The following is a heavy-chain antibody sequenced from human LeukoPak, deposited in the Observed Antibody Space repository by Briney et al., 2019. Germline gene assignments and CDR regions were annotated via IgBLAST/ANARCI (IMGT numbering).Heavy chain of an antibody. D-gene: IGHD2-21*02. Sequence: GGSLRLSCAASVFTFSSYAMSWVRQAPGKGLEWVSGISGSGGTTYYADSVQGRFTISRDNSKKTLFLQMSSLRAEDTAVYYCAKGAVVTAIFPLDYWGQGTLVIVSS. CDR3: AKGAVVTAIFPLDY. CDR2: ISGSGGTT. CDR1: VFTFSSYA. J-gene: IGHJ4*02. V-gene: IGHV3-23*01.